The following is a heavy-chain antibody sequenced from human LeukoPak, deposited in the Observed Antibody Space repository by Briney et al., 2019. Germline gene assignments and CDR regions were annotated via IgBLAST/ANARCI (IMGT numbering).Heavy chain of an antibody. D-gene: IGHD6-13*01. CDR2: IYHSGST. CDR3: ARDGELDYYGMDV. CDR1: GGSISSSNW. V-gene: IGHV4-4*02. J-gene: IGHJ6*02. Sequence: PSETLSLICAVSGGSISSSNWWSWVRQPPGKGLEWIGEIYHSGSTNYNPSLKSRVTISVDKSKNQFSLKLSSVTAADTAVYYCARDGELDYYGMDVWGQGTTVTVSS.